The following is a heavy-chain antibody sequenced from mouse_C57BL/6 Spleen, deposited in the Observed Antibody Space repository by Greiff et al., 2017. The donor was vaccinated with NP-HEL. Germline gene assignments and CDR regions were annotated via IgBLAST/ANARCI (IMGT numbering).Heavy chain of an antibody. CDR1: GYTFTDYY. J-gene: IGHJ3*01. CDR3: ARGRGKNYWGPRFAY. V-gene: IGHV1-26*01. CDR2: INPNNGGT. Sequence: EVKLQQSGPELVKPGASVKISCKASGYTFTDYYMNWVKQSHGKSLEWIGDINPNNGGTSYNQKFKGKATLTVDKSSSTAYMELRSLTSEDSAVYYCARGRGKNYWGPRFAYWGQGTLVTVSA. D-gene: IGHD1-1*01.